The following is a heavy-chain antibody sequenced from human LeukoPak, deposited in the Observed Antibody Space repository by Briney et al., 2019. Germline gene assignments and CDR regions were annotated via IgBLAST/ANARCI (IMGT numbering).Heavy chain of an antibody. Sequence: GGSLRLSCAASGFTFRTYSMNWVRQAPGNGLEWVSSISSSSSDIYYADSVRGRFTISRDDAKNSLYLQMNSLRDEDTAVYYCASGSYFDYWGHGTLVTVSS. D-gene: IGHD1-26*01. J-gene: IGHJ4*01. V-gene: IGHV3-21*06. CDR1: GFTFRTYS. CDR2: ISSSSSDI. CDR3: ASGSYFDY.